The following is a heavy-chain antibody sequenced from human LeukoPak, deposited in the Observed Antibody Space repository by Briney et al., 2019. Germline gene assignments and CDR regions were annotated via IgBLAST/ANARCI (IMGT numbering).Heavy chain of an antibody. CDR1: GFTFSSYA. V-gene: IGHV3-23*01. J-gene: IGHJ4*02. Sequence: GGSLRLSCAASGFTFSSYAMSWVRQAPGKGLEWVSAISGSGGSTYYADSVKGRFTISRDNSKNTLYLQMNGLRAEDTAVYYCAKDRPTGYSSGWYYFDYWGQGTLVTVSS. CDR3: AKDRPTGYSSGWYYFDY. D-gene: IGHD6-19*01. CDR2: ISGSGGST.